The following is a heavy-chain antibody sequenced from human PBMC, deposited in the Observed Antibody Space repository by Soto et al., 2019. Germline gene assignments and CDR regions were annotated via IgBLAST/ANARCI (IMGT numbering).Heavy chain of an antibody. V-gene: IGHV3-21*01. D-gene: IGHD4-17*01. CDR2: ISSSSSYI. Sequence: GGSLRLSCAASGFTFSSYSMNWVRQAPGKGLEWVSSISSSSSYIYYADSVKGRFTISRDNAKNSLYLQMNSLRAEDTAVYYCASYGDYDVYFDYWGQGTLVTVSS. J-gene: IGHJ4*02. CDR1: GFTFSSYS. CDR3: ASYGDYDVYFDY.